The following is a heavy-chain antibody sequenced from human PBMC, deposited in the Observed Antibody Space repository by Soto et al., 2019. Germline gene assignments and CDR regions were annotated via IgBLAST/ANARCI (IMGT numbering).Heavy chain of an antibody. CDR2: ISVFNGYA. J-gene: IGHJ5*01. CDR3: SKNGTSWFAS. Sequence: ASVKVSCKASGYTFTSYGISWVRQAPGQGLEWMGWISVFNGYAHYAQKFQGRVSMTADTLTSTAYMELRGLRSDDTAMYYCSKNGTSWFASWGQGTPVNVSS. V-gene: IGHV1-18*01. D-gene: IGHD1-1*01. CDR1: GYTFTSYG.